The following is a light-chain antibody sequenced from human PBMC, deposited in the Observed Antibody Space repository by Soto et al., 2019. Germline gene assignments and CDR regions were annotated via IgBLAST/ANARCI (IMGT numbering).Light chain of an antibody. V-gene: IGKV1-39*01. CDR2: AAS. CDR1: QSISSN. Sequence: DIQMTQPPSSLSASAGDRVTITCRASQSISSNLNWYRQKPGKAPKVLIYAASSLQSGVPSRFSGSGSGTDFTLTISSLQREDFATYYCQQTYSTPHTFGGGTKVDIK. J-gene: IGKJ4*01. CDR3: QQTYSTPHT.